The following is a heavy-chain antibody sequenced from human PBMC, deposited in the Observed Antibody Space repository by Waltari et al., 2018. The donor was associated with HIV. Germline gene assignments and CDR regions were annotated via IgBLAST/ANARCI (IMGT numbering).Heavy chain of an antibody. CDR3: ARLGVVVTAIRVES. D-gene: IGHD2-21*02. J-gene: IGHJ4*02. CDR2: IYHTGTT. CDR1: GRSFRSGDF. V-gene: IGHV4-38-2*02. Sequence: QVQLQQSAPGLVKPSETLSLTCTVSGRSFRSGDFWGWIRQPPGKGLEWIGSIYHTGTTYYNPSLKSRVTLSIDPSSNQFSLSLNSVTAADTAVYYCARLGVVVTAIRVESWGQGTLVAVS.